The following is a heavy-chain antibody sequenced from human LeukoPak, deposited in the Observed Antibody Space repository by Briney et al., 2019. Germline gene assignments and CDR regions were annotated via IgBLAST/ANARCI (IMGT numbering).Heavy chain of an antibody. V-gene: IGHV4-39*01. D-gene: IGHD6-13*01. CDR1: GGSISSSSYC. Sequence: SETLSLTCTVSGGSISSSSYCWGWIRQPPGKGLEWIGSIYYSGSTYYNPSLKSRVTISVDTSKNQFSLKLSSVTAADTAVYYCARPSIAAAGHDAFDIWGQGTMVTVSS. J-gene: IGHJ3*02. CDR2: IYYSGST. CDR3: ARPSIAAAGHDAFDI.